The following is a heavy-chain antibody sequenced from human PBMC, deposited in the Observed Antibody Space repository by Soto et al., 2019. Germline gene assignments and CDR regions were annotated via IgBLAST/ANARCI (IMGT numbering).Heavy chain of an antibody. V-gene: IGHV1-3*01. J-gene: IGHJ6*03. CDR3: ARPTGKIVLMVYARDYYYYYMDV. Sequence: QVQLVQSGAEVKKPGASVKVSCKASGYTFTSYAMHWVRQAPGQRLEWMGWINAGNGNTKYSQKFQGRVTITRDTSASTAYMELSSLRSEDTAVYYCARPTGKIVLMVYARDYYYYYMDVWGKGTTVTVSS. CDR2: INAGNGNT. CDR1: GYTFTSYA. D-gene: IGHD2-8*01.